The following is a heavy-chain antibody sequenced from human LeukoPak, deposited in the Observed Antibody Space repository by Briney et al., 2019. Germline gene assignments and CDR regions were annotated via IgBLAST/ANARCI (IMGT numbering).Heavy chain of an antibody. CDR2: IIPIFGTA. CDR3: ARRYYYDSSGYYRD. CDR1: GYTFTDYY. J-gene: IGHJ4*02. D-gene: IGHD3-22*01. V-gene: IGHV1-69*05. Sequence: SVKVSCKTSGYTFTDYYIHWVRQAPGQGLEWMGGIIPIFGTANYAQKFQGRVTITTDESTSTAYMELSSLRSEDTAVYYGARRYYYDSSGYYRDWGQGTLVTVSS.